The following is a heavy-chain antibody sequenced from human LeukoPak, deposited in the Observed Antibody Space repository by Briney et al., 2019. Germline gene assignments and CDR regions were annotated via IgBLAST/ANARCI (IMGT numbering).Heavy chain of an antibody. CDR3: ATGYY. Sequence: RGSLRLSCAASGFTVSSNYLSWVRQAPGKGLEWVSVIYSGGTTYYAESVKGRFTISRDNSKNMLYLQMNSLGAEDTAVYYCATGYYWGQGTLVTVSS. J-gene: IGHJ4*02. CDR1: GFTVSSNY. D-gene: IGHD1-14*01. CDR2: IYSGGTT. V-gene: IGHV3-66*01.